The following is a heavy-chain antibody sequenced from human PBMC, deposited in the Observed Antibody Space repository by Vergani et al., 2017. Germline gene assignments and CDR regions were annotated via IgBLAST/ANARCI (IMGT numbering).Heavy chain of an antibody. Sequence: LVEAGGGLVQPGGSLRLSCIASGFTFQALALHWVRQVSGRGLEWVSGIDRNYGVKNGNSFEGRFIISRDNAKKAVFLQMNNLRHEDTALYFCVKDNDYDAGGPFDLWGRGTLVTVSS. J-gene: IGHJ2*01. CDR1: GFTFQALA. V-gene: IGHV3-9*01. D-gene: IGHD3-16*01. CDR2: IDRNYGVK. CDR3: VKDNDYDAGGPFDL.